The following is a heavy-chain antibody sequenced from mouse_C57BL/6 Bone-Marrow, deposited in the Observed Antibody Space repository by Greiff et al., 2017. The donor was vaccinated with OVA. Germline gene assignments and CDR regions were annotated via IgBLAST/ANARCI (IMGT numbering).Heavy chain of an antibody. Sequence: QVHVKQPGTELVKPGASVKLSCKASGYTFTSYWMHWVKQRPGQGLEWIGNINPSNGGTNYNEKFKSKATLTVDKSSSTAYMQLSSLTSEDSAVYYCAPYGSSYGFAYWGQGTLVTVSA. V-gene: IGHV1-53*01. J-gene: IGHJ3*01. CDR3: APYGSSYGFAY. D-gene: IGHD1-1*01. CDR2: INPSNGGT. CDR1: GYTFTSYW.